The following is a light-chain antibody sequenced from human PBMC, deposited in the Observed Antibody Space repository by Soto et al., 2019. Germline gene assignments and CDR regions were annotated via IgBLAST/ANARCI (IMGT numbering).Light chain of an antibody. CDR3: QPYMSPVT. CDR2: GSS. Sequence: EIVLTQSPGSLSLSPGERATLSCRASQSVDSTFFAWYQKKPGHAPRLLIYGSSKRATGVPKSISSSWSGKDFIPTISRQAPEYAAVYYCQPYMSPVTFGQGTKVEI. CDR1: QSVDSTF. V-gene: IGKV3-20*01. J-gene: IGKJ1*01.